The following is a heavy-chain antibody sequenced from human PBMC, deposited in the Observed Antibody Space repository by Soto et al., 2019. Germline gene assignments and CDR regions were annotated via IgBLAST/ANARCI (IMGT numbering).Heavy chain of an antibody. V-gene: IGHV5-10-1*01. CDR3: ARLKGAKGASYYYSIDL. Sequence: GESLKISCKGSGYSFTSYWISWVRQMPGKGLEWMGRIDPSDSYTNYSPSFQGHVTISADKSISTAYLQWSSLKASDTAMYYCARLKGAKGASYYYSIDLCGQDTIVTVA. J-gene: IGHJ6*02. CDR1: GYSFTSYW. CDR2: IDPSDSYT.